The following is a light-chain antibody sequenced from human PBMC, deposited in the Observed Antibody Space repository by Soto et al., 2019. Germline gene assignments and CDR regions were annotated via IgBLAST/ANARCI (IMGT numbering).Light chain of an antibody. CDR3: LQDHDYQYS. V-gene: IGKV1-6*01. CDR2: AIF. J-gene: IGKJ2*03. Sequence: AIQMTQSPSSLSASVGDRVAITCRASQAIGNDIGWYQQKPGKAPKVLIYAIFALQSGVPSRFSGSGSGADFTLTISGLQPEDSATYYCLQDHDYQYSFGQGTKLEI. CDR1: QAIGND.